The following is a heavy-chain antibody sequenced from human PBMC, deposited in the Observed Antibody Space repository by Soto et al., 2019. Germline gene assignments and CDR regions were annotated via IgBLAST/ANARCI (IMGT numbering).Heavy chain of an antibody. CDR3: AREYYDFWSGYYLIDV. D-gene: IGHD3-3*01. CDR1: GYTFTSYG. Sequence: ASVKVSCKASGYTFTSYGISWVRQAPGQGLEWMGWISAYNGNTNYAQKLQGRVTMTTDTSTSTAYMELRSLRSDDTAVYYCAREYYDFWSGYYLIDVWGQGTLVTVSS. J-gene: IGHJ4*02. CDR2: ISAYNGNT. V-gene: IGHV1-18*01.